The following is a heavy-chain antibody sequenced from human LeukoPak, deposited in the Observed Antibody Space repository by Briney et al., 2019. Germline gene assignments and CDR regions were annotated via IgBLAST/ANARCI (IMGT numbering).Heavy chain of an antibody. J-gene: IGHJ4*02. CDR1: GFTFSSYT. D-gene: IGHD3-10*01. V-gene: IGHV3-21*01. CDR3: ARGRNDYGSGSYYQIYPFDY. CDR2: ISSSSSYI. Sequence: MPGGSLRLSCAASGFTFSSYTMNWVRQAPGKGLEWVSSISSSSSYIFDADSVKGRFTISRDNAKNSLYLQMNSLRAEDTAVYYCARGRNDYGSGSYYQIYPFDYWGQGTLVTVSS.